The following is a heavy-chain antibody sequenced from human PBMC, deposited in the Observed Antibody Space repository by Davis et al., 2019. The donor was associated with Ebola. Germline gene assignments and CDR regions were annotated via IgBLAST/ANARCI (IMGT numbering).Heavy chain of an antibody. CDR3: ARESEPLGGSCYSLGCYFDF. Sequence: ASVKVSCKTSGYTFTAYYMHWVRRAPGQGLEWMGWINPNSGGTNNAQKFQGRVTMTTDTSTSTAYMELRTLGSDDTAVYYCARESEPLGGSCYSLGCYFDFWGQGTLVTVSS. V-gene: IGHV1-2*02. D-gene: IGHD2-15*01. J-gene: IGHJ4*02. CDR1: GYTFTAYY. CDR2: INPNSGGT.